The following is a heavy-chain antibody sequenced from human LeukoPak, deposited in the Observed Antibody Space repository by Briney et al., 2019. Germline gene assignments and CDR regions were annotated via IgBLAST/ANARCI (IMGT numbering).Heavy chain of an antibody. Sequence: SETLSLTCAVYGGSFSGYYWSWIRQPPGKGLEWIGEINHSGSTNYNPSLKSQVTISVDTSKNQFSLKLSSVTAADTAVYYCARWGYDFWSGYQHQRVFDYWGQGTLVTVSS. D-gene: IGHD3-3*01. CDR2: INHSGST. CDR3: ARWGYDFWSGYQHQRVFDY. V-gene: IGHV4-34*01. J-gene: IGHJ4*02. CDR1: GGSFSGYY.